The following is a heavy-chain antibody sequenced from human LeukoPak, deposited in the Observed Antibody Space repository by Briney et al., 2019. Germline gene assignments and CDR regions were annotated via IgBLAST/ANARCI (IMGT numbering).Heavy chain of an antibody. V-gene: IGHV3-23*01. D-gene: IGHD7-27*01. Sequence: HPGESLRLSCAASGFTVSSNYMSWVRQAPGKGLEWVSALSGSGSKTYYADSVKGRFTISRDNSKNTLYLRVNNLRAEDTAVYYCAKDLHWGLDYWGQGTLVTVSS. CDR3: AKDLHWGLDY. CDR1: GFTVSSNY. J-gene: IGHJ4*02. CDR2: LSGSGSKT.